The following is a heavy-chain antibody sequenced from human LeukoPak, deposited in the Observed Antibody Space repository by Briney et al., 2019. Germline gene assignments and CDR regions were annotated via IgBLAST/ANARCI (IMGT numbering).Heavy chain of an antibody. CDR3: ARGLASGYPPIPFDY. CDR1: GGSISSSSYY. V-gene: IGHV4-39*07. Sequence: PSETLSLTCTVSGGSISSSSYYWGWIRQPPGKGLEWIGSMYYIGSTYYNPSLKSRVTISVDTPKNQFSLSLDSVTAADTAVYYCARGLASGYPPIPFDYWGQGTLVTVSS. J-gene: IGHJ4*02. CDR2: MYYIGST. D-gene: IGHD3-3*01.